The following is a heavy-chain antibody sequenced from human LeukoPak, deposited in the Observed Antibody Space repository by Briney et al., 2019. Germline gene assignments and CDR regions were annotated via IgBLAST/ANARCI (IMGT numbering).Heavy chain of an antibody. CDR2: IIPILNVP. CDR3: ARGRPRARYFDY. V-gene: IGHV1-69*04. J-gene: IGHJ4*02. D-gene: IGHD2-15*01. Sequence: ASVKVSCKASGGTFSSYAISWVRQAPGQGLEWMGRIIPILNVPNYAQKFEGRVTITADKSTNTAYMELSSLKSEDTAVYFCARGRPRARYFDYWGQGTLVTVSS. CDR1: GGTFSSYA.